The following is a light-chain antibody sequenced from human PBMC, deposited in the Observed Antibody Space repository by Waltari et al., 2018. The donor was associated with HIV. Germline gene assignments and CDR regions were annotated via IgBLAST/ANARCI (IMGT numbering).Light chain of an antibody. CDR2: KAS. V-gene: IGKV1-5*03. Sequence: DIQMTQSPSTLSASVGDRATITCRASQSISSWLAWYQQKPGKAPKLLIYKASSLDSGVPSRFSGSGSGTEFTLTISSLQPDDFATYYCQQYSTYPAFGQGTKVEIK. J-gene: IGKJ1*01. CDR3: QQYSTYPA. CDR1: QSISSW.